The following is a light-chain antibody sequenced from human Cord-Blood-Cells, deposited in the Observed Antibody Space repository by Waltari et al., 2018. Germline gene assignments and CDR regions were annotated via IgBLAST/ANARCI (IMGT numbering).Light chain of an antibody. V-gene: IGKV3-15*01. CDR3: QQYNNWLMYT. Sequence: EIVITQSAATLSVSPGERATLSCRASQSVSSNLAWYQQKPGQAPRLLIYGASTRATGIPARFSGSGSGTEFTLTISSLQSEDFAVYYCQQYNNWLMYTFGQGTKLEIK. CDR2: GAS. J-gene: IGKJ2*01. CDR1: QSVSSN.